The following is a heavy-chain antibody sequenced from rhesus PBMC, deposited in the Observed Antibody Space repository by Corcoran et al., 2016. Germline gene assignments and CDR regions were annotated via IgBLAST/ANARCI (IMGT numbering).Heavy chain of an antibody. J-gene: IGHJ4*01. CDR2: IYGSGGST. D-gene: IGHD3-9*01. CDR1: GGSISSSNW. Sequence: QVQLQESGPAVVKPSETLSLTCAVSGGSISSSNWWSWIRQSPGKGLEWIGGIYGSGGSTEYNPSLKSRVTISKDTSKNQFSLKLSSVTAADTAVYYCARYTDYGYYRWDYWGQGVLVTVSS. CDR3: ARYTDYGYYRWDY. V-gene: IGHV4-93*01.